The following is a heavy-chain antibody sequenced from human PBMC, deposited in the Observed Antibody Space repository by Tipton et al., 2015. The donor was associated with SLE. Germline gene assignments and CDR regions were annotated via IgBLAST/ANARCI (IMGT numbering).Heavy chain of an antibody. CDR2: VYHDGST. D-gene: IGHD2-8*01. Sequence: TLSLTCSVSGVSIRSYYWSWIRQPPGKGLEWIGYVYHDGSTDYNPSLKSRVTISVDTSKNQFSLKLNSVTAADTAVYYCARDPNGVRTGTYSFYYYGMDVWGQGTTVTVSS. V-gene: IGHV4-59*01. J-gene: IGHJ6*02. CDR1: GVSIRSYY. CDR3: ARDPNGVRTGTYSFYYYGMDV.